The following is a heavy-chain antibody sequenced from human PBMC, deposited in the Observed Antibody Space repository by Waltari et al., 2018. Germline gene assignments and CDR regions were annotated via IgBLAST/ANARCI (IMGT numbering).Heavy chain of an antibody. CDR3: ARGGVPDYYGSGSPYRNWFDP. D-gene: IGHD3-10*01. Sequence: QVQLQQWGAGTLKPSDTLSLTCGVYGGSFSGYHWTWVRQSPGKGLEGIGEINNGGVTNYSPSLKSRVTISVDASKNQFSLFVRSVTAADTAVYYCARGGVPDYYGSGSPYRNWFDPWGQGTLVTVSS. CDR2: INNGGVT. J-gene: IGHJ5*02. V-gene: IGHV4-34*02. CDR1: GGSFSGYH.